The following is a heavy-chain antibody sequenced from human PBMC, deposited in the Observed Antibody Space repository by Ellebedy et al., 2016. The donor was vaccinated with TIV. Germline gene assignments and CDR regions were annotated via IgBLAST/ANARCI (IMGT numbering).Heavy chain of an antibody. V-gene: IGHV3-23*01. Sequence: PGGSLRLSCAASGFTFSNYAMTWVRQAPGKGLEWASAISGSGDSTYYADSVKGPFTISRDNSKDTLYLQMHSLRADDTAVYYCAKRVGPVAGTLSPPSFDYWGQGTLVSVSS. CDR2: ISGSGDST. CDR1: GFTFSNYA. D-gene: IGHD6-19*01. J-gene: IGHJ4*02. CDR3: AKRVGPVAGTLSPPSFDY.